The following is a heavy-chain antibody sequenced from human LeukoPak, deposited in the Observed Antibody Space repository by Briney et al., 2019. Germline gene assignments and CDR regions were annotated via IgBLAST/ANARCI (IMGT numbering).Heavy chain of an antibody. CDR1: GGSFSGYY. J-gene: IGHJ5*02. V-gene: IGHV4-34*01. CDR2: IYYSGST. CDR3: ARPYYYDSSGYYQNWFDP. Sequence: SETLSLTCAVYGGSFSGYYWSWIRQPPGKGLEWIGSIYYSGSTYYNPSLKSRVTISVDTSKNQFSLKLSSVTAADTAVYYCARPYYYDSSGYYQNWFDPWGQGTLVTVSS. D-gene: IGHD3-22*01.